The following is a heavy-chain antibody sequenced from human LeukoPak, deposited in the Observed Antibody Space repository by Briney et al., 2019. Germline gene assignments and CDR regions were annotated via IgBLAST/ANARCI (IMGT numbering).Heavy chain of an antibody. D-gene: IGHD2-2*01. Sequence: ASVKVSCKVSGCTLTELSMHWVRQAPGRGLEWMGGFDPEDGETIYAKKFQGRVTMTEDTSTDTAYMELSSLRSEDTAVYYCATLAPAAMGEYYYGMDVWGQGTTVTVSS. CDR2: FDPEDGET. J-gene: IGHJ6*02. CDR1: GCTLTELS. V-gene: IGHV1-24*01. CDR3: ATLAPAAMGEYYYGMDV.